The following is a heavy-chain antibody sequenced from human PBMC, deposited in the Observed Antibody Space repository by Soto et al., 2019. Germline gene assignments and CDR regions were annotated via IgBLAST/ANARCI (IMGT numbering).Heavy chain of an antibody. CDR2: INHSGST. D-gene: IGHD6-13*01. CDR3: ARGRVAAAGHRSHCYYYYMDV. CDR1: GGSFSGYY. V-gene: IGHV4-34*01. Sequence: SETLSLTCAVYGGSFSGYYWSWIRQPPGKGLEWIGEINHSGSTNYNPSLKSRVTISVDTSKNQFSLKLSSVTAADTAVYYCARGRVAAAGHRSHCYYYYMDVWGKGTTVTVSS. J-gene: IGHJ6*03.